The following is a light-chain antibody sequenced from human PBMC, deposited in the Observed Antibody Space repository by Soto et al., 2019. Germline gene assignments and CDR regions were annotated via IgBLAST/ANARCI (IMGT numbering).Light chain of an antibody. V-gene: IGKV1-27*01. CDR3: QRTFNAPSLT. J-gene: IGKJ4*01. CDR2: SAS. Sequence: DIQLTQSPSSLSASVRDRVTITCRVSRGITSYLNCYRQKPGKVPKLLIYSASNLQSGVPSRFSVSGSRTDFTLTISNLQPEDVATYYGQRTFNAPSLTFGGGTKVEIK. CDR1: RGITSY.